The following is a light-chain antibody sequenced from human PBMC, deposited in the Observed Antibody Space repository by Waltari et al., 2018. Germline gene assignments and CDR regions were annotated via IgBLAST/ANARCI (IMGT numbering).Light chain of an antibody. V-gene: IGKV3-15*01. CDR2: GAS. Sequence: EIVLTQSPATLSVSPGEGATLSCKASQSLSSNLAWYQQKPGQLPRLLIYGASTRATGIPARFSGSGSGTEFTLTISSLQAEDFAVYYCQERGRTFGQGTKVEIK. CDR3: QERGRT. J-gene: IGKJ1*01. CDR1: QSLSSN.